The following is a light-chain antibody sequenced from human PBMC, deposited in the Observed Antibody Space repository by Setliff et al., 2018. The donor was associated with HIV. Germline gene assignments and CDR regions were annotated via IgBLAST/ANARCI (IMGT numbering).Light chain of an antibody. J-gene: IGLJ1*01. CDR3: SSYTSSFTYV. CDR1: SSNVGKYGF. V-gene: IGLV2-14*03. Sequence: QSALTQPASVSGSPGQSITISCTGNSSNVGKYGFVSWYQQYPGKAPTLLIFGVTNRPAGVSFRFGGSKSGNTASLTISGLQAEDEADYYCSSYTSSFTYVFGSGTKVTVL. CDR2: GVT.